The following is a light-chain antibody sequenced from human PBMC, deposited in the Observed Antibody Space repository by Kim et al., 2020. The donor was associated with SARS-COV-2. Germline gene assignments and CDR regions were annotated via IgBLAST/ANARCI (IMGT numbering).Light chain of an antibody. J-gene: IGKJ2*01. Sequence: SVCPGESATLSCRASQSIGSSLAWYQHKPGPAPRLLIYDAFNRATGIPARFSGSGSGTDVTLTISRLEPEDFAVYYCQQRSNWYTFGQGTKLEI. CDR3: QQRSNWYT. CDR1: QSIGSS. CDR2: DAF. V-gene: IGKV3-11*01.